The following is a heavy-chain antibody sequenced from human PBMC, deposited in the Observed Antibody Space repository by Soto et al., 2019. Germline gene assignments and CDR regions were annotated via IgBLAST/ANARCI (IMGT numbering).Heavy chain of an antibody. D-gene: IGHD1-1*01. V-gene: IGHV3-23*01. J-gene: IGHJ4*02. CDR1: GFTFTNVA. CDR2: ITDSGVST. CDR3: AKLYWNPRYFDY. Sequence: EVQLLESGGGLVQPGGSLRLSCAASGFTFTNVAMTWLRQSPGKGLEWVSTITDSGVSTDYADSVKGRFTISRDNSKSALYLKMNNLRADDTAVYYCAKLYWNPRYFDYWGQGARVTSSS.